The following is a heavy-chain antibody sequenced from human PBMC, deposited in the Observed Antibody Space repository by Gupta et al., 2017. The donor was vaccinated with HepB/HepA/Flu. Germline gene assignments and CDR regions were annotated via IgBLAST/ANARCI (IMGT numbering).Heavy chain of an antibody. CDR1: GGSFSGYY. Sequence: QVQLQQWGAGLLKPSETLSLPCAVYGGSFSGYYCSRIRQPPGKGLEWIGEINHSGSTNYNPSLKSRVTISVDTSKNQFSLKLSSVTAADTAVYYCARGWDHTMIVVRFDYWGQGTLVTVSS. J-gene: IGHJ4*02. D-gene: IGHD3-22*01. CDR3: ARGWDHTMIVVRFDY. V-gene: IGHV4-34*01. CDR2: INHSGST.